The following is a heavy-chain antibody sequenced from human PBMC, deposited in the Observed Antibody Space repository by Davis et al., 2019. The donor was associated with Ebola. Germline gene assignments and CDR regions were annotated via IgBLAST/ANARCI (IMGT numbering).Heavy chain of an antibody. CDR3: VKDQWRYSYGLDY. V-gene: IGHV3-30-3*01. CDR2: ISYDGSNK. Sequence: GESLKISCAASGFTFSSYAMHWVRQAPGKGLEWVAVISYDGSNKYYADSVKGRFTISRDNSKNTLYLQMNSLRAEDTAVYYCVKDQWRYSYGLDYWGQGTLVTVSS. J-gene: IGHJ4*02. D-gene: IGHD5-18*01. CDR1: GFTFSSYA.